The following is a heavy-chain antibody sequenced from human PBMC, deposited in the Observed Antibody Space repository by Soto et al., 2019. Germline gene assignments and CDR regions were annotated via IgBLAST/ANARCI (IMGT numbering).Heavy chain of an antibody. CDR2: IYYSGST. D-gene: IGHD2-21*01. J-gene: IGHJ5*02. CDR1: GGSISSYY. CDR3: ARGSDLPLSNWFDP. Sequence: QVQLQESGPGLVKPSETLSLTCTVSGGSISSYYWSWIRQPPGKGLEWIGYIYYSGSTNYNPSLKMRVTISVDTSKNQFSLKLSSVTAADTAVYYCARGSDLPLSNWFDPWGQGTLVTVSS. V-gene: IGHV4-59*01.